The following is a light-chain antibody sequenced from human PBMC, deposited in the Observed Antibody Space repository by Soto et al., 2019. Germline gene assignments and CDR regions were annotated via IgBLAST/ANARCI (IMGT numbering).Light chain of an antibody. Sequence: EIVMTQSPATLSVSPGERATLSCRASQSVSSNLAWYQQKPGQAPRLLIYGASTRATGIPARFSGSGSGTEFTLTIGHLQSEDFAVYYCQQYNNWPPTWTFGQGTKVEIK. V-gene: IGKV3-15*01. J-gene: IGKJ1*01. CDR3: QQYNNWPPTWT. CDR2: GAS. CDR1: QSVSSN.